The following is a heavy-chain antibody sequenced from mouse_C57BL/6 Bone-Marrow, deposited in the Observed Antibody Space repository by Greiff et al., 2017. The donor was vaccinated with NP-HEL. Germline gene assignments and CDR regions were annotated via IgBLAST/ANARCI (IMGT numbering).Heavy chain of an antibody. V-gene: IGHV5-16*01. Sequence: EVMLVESEGGLVQPGSSMKLSCTASGFTFSDYYMAWVRQVPEKGLEWVANINYDGSSTYYLDSLKSRFIISRDNAKNILYLQMSSLKSEDTATYYCARDEAYWGQGTLVTVSA. J-gene: IGHJ3*01. CDR1: GFTFSDYY. CDR3: ARDEAY. CDR2: INYDGSST.